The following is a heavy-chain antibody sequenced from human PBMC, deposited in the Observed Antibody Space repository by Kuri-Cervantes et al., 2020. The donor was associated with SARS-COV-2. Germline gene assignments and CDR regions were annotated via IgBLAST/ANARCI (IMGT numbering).Heavy chain of an antibody. V-gene: IGHV3-30*18. D-gene: IGHD2-8*01. Sequence: GGSLRLSCTASGFNFSRTDMHWVRQTPGRGLEGVAVISYDGRKKKCVPSGKGRFTISRDNSQNTLYLQVKSLKSEDTAIYYCAKDRFGVHDFWGQGTLVTVSS. CDR1: GFNFSRTD. CDR2: ISYDGRKK. CDR3: AKDRFGVHDF. J-gene: IGHJ4*02.